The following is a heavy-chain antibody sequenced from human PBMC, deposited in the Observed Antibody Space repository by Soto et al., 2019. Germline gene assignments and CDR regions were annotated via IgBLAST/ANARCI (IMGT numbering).Heavy chain of an antibody. D-gene: IGHD5-18*01. CDR1: GYTFTGYY. Sequence: ASVKVSCKASGYTFTGYYMHWVRQAPGQGLEWMGWINPNSGGTNYAQKFQGRVTMARDTSISTAYMELSRLRSDDTAVYYCARVARAMVKFDYWGQGTLVTVSS. CDR2: INPNSGGT. CDR3: ARVARAMVKFDY. V-gene: IGHV1-2*02. J-gene: IGHJ4*02.